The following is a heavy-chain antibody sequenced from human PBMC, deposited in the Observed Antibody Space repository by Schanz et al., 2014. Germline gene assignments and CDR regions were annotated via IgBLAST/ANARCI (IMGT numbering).Heavy chain of an antibody. Sequence: QLQLVQSGAEVKKPGASVKISCGTFGKRYFIHWVRQAPGQGLEWMGMIDPRGASTTYAQKFQGRLSLTGDMSTSTLYLELRSLTSEDTAVYYCARNYEWFDPWGQGTLVTVSS. D-gene: IGHD3-16*01. CDR2: IDPRGAST. V-gene: IGHV1-46*02. J-gene: IGHJ5*02. CDR3: ARNYEWFDP. CDR1: GKRYF.